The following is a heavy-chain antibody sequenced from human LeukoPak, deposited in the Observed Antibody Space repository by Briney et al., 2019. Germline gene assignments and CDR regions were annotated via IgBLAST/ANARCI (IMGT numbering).Heavy chain of an antibody. CDR3: ATRSGGRATYYYYYMDV. CDR2: FDPEDGET. J-gene: IGHJ6*03. Sequence: VAPVKVSCKVSGYTLTELSMHWVRQAPGKGLEWMGGFDPEDGETIYAQKFQGRVTMTEDTSTDTAYMELSSLRSEDTAVYYCATRSGGRATYYYYYMDVWGKGTTVTVSS. CDR1: GYTLTELS. D-gene: IGHD2-15*01. V-gene: IGHV1-24*01.